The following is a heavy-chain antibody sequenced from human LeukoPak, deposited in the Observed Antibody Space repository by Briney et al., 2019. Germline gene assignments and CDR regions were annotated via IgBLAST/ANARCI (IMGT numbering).Heavy chain of an antibody. Sequence: ASVKVSCKASGYTFTSYGISWVRQAPGQGLEWMGWISAYNGNTNYAQKLQGRVTMTTDTSTSTACMELRSLRSDDTAVYYCARDQKYSSSWADAFDIWGQGTMVTVSS. D-gene: IGHD6-13*01. V-gene: IGHV1-18*01. J-gene: IGHJ3*02. CDR2: ISAYNGNT. CDR1: GYTFTSYG. CDR3: ARDQKYSSSWADAFDI.